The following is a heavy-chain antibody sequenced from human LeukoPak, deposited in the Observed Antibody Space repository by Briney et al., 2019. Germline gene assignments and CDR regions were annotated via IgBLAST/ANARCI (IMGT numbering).Heavy chain of an antibody. J-gene: IGHJ3*02. CDR1: GFTFSSYD. Sequence: GGSLRLSCAASGFTFSSYDMHWVRQATGKGLEWVSAIGTAGDTYYPGSVKGRFTISRDNTKNTVYLQDNSLRVEDTAVYYCAAISYLAFDIWGQGTMVTVSS. CDR2: IGTAGDT. D-gene: IGHD2-21*01. V-gene: IGHV3-13*01. CDR3: AAISYLAFDI.